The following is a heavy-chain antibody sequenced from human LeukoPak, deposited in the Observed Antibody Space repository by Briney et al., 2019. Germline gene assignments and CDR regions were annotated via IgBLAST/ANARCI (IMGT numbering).Heavy chain of an antibody. CDR1: GYTFTSYD. D-gene: IGHD4-23*01. Sequence: ASVKVSCKASGYTFTSYDINWVRQATGQGLEWMGWMNPNSGNTGYAQKFQGRVTMTRDTFTSTVYMELSSLGSEDTAVYYCAREEHGGYHDYWGQGTLVIVSS. CDR2: MNPNSGNT. V-gene: IGHV1-8*01. J-gene: IGHJ4*02. CDR3: AREEHGGYHDY.